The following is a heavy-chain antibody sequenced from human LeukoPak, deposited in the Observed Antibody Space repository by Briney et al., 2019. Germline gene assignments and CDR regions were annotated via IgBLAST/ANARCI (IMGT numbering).Heavy chain of an antibody. CDR3: ARDRLTFDAFDI. V-gene: IGHV3-21*01. CDR2: ISSSSSYI. D-gene: IGHD3-9*01. J-gene: IGHJ3*02. CDR1: GFTFSSYS. Sequence: GGSLRLSCAASGFTFSSYSMNWVRQAPGKGLEWVSSISSSSSYIYYTDSVKGRFTISRDNAKNSLYLQMNSLRAEDTAVYHCARDRLTFDAFDIWGQGTMVTVSS.